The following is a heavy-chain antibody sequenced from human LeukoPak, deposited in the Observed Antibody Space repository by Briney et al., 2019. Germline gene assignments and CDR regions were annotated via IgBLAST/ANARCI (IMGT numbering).Heavy chain of an antibody. J-gene: IGHJ4*02. CDR3: ARHFFPSDSGSFRTPFDY. CDR1: GYSISSGYY. V-gene: IGHV4-38-2*02. CDR2: IYHSGST. Sequence: SETLSLTCTVSGYSISSGYYWGWTRQPPGKGLEWIGSIYHSGSTYYNPSLKSRVTISVDTSKNQFSLKLSSVTAADTAVYYCARHFFPSDSGSFRTPFDYWGQGALVTVSS. D-gene: IGHD3-10*01.